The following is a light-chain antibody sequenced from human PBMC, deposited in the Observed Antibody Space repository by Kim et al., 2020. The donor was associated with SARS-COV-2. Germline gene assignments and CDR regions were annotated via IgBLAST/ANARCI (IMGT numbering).Light chain of an antibody. CDR2: GAS. V-gene: IGKV3-15*01. CDR3: QQYNGWPRT. CDR1: QTVSSN. J-gene: IGKJ1*01. Sequence: VSPGGRATLFCRASQTVSSNLAWYQQKSGQAPSVLIYGASTRATGIPAMFSGSGSGTEFTLTISSLQSEDSATYYCQQYNGWPRTFGQGTKVDIK.